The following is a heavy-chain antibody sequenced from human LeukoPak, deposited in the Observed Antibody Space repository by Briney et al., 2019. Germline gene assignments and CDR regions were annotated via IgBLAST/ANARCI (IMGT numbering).Heavy chain of an antibody. D-gene: IGHD1-26*01. J-gene: IGHJ4*02. CDR2: ISGSGGST. V-gene: IGHV3-23*01. CDR3: AKHPIVGATGNFDY. Sequence: GGSLRLSCAASGFTFSSYAMSWVRQAPGKGLEWVSDISGSGGSTYYADSVKGRFTISRDNSKDTLDLQMNSLRAEDTAVYYCAKHPIVGATGNFDYWGQGTLVTASS. CDR1: GFTFSSYA.